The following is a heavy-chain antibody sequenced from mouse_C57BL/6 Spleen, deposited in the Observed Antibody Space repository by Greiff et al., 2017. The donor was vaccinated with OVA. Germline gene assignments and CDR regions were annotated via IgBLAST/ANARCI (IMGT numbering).Heavy chain of an antibody. CDR3: ARGLGRIDY. J-gene: IGHJ2*01. V-gene: IGHV1-26*01. Sequence: EVQLQQSGPELVKPGASVKISCKASGYTFTDYYMNWVKQSHGKSLEWIGEINPNNGGNSYNQKFKGKATLTVDKSSSTAYMALRCLTSADSAVYYCARGLGRIDYWGQGTTLTVSS. CDR2: INPNNGGN. D-gene: IGHD4-1*01. CDR1: GYTFTDYY.